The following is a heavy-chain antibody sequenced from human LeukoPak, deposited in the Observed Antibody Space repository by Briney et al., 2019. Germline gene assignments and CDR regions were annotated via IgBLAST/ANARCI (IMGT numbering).Heavy chain of an antibody. CDR3: ARATTMTTVTTIDS. Sequence: PGGSLRLSCAASGFTFSISSYAMTWVRQAPGKGLEWVSGISGSGVSTYYTDSVKGRFTISRDNSKNTLYLQMNSLRAEDTAVYSCARATTMTTVTTIDSWAQGALVTASS. CDR1: GFTFSISSYA. D-gene: IGHD4-17*01. J-gene: IGHJ4*02. CDR2: ISGSGVST. V-gene: IGHV3-23*01.